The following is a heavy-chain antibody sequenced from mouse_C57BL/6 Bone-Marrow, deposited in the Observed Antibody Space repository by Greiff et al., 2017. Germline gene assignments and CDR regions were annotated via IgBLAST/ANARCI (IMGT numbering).Heavy chain of an antibody. V-gene: IGHV1-19*01. CDR2: INPYNGGT. CDR1: GYTFTDYY. J-gene: IGHJ2*01. CDR3: ARGGYYVNFDY. D-gene: IGHD1-1*01. Sequence: VQLQQSGPVLVKPGASVKMSCKASGYTFTDYYMNWVKQSHGKSLEWIGVINPYNGGTSYNQKFKGKATLTVDKSSSTAYMELNSLTSEDSAVYYGARGGYYVNFDYWGQGTTLTVSS.